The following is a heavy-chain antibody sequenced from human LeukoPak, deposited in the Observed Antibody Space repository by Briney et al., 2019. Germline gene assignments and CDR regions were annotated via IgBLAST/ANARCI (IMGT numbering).Heavy chain of an antibody. CDR2: ISGSGGST. V-gene: IGHV3-23*01. Sequence: PGGSLRLSCAASGFTFSSYAMSWVRQAPGKGLEWVSAISGSGGSTYYADSVKGRFTISRDNSKNTLCLQMNSLRAEDTAVYYCAKSRMATPLRGGYFDYWGQGTLVTVSS. CDR1: GFTFSSYA. CDR3: AKSRMATPLRGGYFDY. D-gene: IGHD5-24*01. J-gene: IGHJ4*02.